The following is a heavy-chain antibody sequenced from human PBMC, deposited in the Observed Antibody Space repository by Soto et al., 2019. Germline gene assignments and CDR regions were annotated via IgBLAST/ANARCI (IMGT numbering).Heavy chain of an antibody. J-gene: IGHJ2*01. CDR2: ISGSGGST. Sequence: GGSLRLSCAASGFTFSSYAMSWVRQAPGKGLEWVSAISGSGGSTYYADSVKGRFTISRDNSKNTLYLQMNSLRAEDTAVYYCAKADRVFWPHTSEGWWYFDLWGRGTLVTVSS. D-gene: IGHD3-3*01. V-gene: IGHV3-23*01. CDR1: GFTFSSYA. CDR3: AKADRVFWPHTSEGWWYFDL.